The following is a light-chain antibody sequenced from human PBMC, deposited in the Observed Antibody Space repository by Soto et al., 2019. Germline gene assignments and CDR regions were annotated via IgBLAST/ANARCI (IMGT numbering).Light chain of an antibody. CDR2: DVS. CDR1: QSVSSY. V-gene: IGKV3-11*01. J-gene: IGKJ1*01. CDR3: QQYGSSPRT. Sequence: EFVLTQSPATLSLSPGERATLSCRASQSVSSYLAWYQQKPGQAPRLLIYDVSNRATGIPARFSGSGSGTDFTLTISSLEPEDFAVYYCQQYGSSPRTFGQGTKVEIK.